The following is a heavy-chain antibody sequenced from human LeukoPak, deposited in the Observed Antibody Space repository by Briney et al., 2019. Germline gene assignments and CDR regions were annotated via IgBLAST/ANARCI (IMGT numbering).Heavy chain of an antibody. V-gene: IGHV3-21*01. J-gene: IGHJ4*02. CDR3: ARQQYGAYDYDY. CDR1: GFTFSSYT. CDR2: INDNSEYI. D-gene: IGHD3-16*01. Sequence: GGSLRLSCAASGFTFSSYTMSWVRQAPGQGLEWVSSINDNSEYIYYANSVKGRFTVSRDNAKNSLFLHMNSLRAEDTAVYYCARQQYGAYDYDYWGQGTLVTVSS.